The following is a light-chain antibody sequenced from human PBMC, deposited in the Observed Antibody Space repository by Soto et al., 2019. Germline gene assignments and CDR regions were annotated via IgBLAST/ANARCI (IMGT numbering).Light chain of an antibody. Sequence: QSALTQPASLSGSARQSITNSCTGTSSEIGGYNYVSWYQQHPGKAPKLIIHDVTNRPSGVSDRFFGSKSGNTASLTISGLQAEDEADYYCSSYRASSTTHYVFGTGTKLTVL. CDR2: DVT. CDR1: SSEIGGYNY. J-gene: IGLJ1*01. V-gene: IGLV2-14*03. CDR3: SSYRASSTTHYV.